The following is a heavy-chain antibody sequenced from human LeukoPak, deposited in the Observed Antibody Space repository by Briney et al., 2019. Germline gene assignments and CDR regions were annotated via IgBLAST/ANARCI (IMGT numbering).Heavy chain of an antibody. J-gene: IGHJ4*02. Sequence: PGGSLRLSCAASGFTFSSYGMHWVRQAPGKGLEWVTFIRYDGSNKYYADSVKGRFTISRDNSKNTLYLQMNSLRAEDTAVYYCAKRDISSGWYGVADYWGQGTLVTVSS. D-gene: IGHD6-19*01. CDR2: IRYDGSNK. V-gene: IGHV3-30*02. CDR3: AKRDISSGWYGVADY. CDR1: GFTFSSYG.